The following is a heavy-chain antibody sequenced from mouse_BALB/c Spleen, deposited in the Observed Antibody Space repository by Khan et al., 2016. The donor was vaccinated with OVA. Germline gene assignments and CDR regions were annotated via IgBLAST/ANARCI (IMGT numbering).Heavy chain of an antibody. J-gene: IGHJ2*01. D-gene: IGHD2-1*01. Sequence: EVALVESGGGLVKPGGSLKLSCAASGFTFSSYAMSWVRQTPEKRLEWVATFSSGGSYTYYPDSVKGRFTISRDNAKNTLYLQMSSLRSEDSAMYYCARLFGKIFDYWGQGTTLTVSS. V-gene: IGHV5-9-3*01. CDR2: FSSGGSYT. CDR3: ARLFGKIFDY. CDR1: GFTFSSYA.